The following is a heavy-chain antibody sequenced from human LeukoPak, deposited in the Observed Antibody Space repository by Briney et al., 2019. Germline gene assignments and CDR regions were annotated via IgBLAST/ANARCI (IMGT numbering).Heavy chain of an antibody. CDR3: ARGREYDSSGYYFFDY. J-gene: IGHJ4*02. D-gene: IGHD3-22*01. CDR2: INHSGTT. Sequence: SETLSLTCAVYGGSFSGYYWSWIRQPPGTGLEWMGRINHSGTTKYNPSLKSRVTISIDTSKNQFSLKLSSVTAADTAVYYCARGREYDSSGYYFFDYWGQGTLVTVSS. V-gene: IGHV4-34*01. CDR1: GGSFSGYY.